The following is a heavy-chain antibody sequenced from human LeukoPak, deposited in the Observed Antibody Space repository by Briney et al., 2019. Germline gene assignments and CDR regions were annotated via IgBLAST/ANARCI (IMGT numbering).Heavy chain of an antibody. J-gene: IGHJ6*01. CDR3: ARELDMATTRYYYGLDV. D-gene: IGHD5-24*01. V-gene: IGHV1-2*02. CDR1: GYTFTGYY. Sequence: ASVKVSRKASGYTFTGYYMHWVRQAPGRGLEWMGWINPNSGATIYAQKFQGRVTMTRDTSINTAYMELSSLRSDDTAVYYCARELDMATTRYYYGLDVWVQGTTVTVSS. CDR2: INPNSGAT.